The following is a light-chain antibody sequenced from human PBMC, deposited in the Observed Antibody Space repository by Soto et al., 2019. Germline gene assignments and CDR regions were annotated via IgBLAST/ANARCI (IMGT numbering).Light chain of an antibody. CDR2: KAS. CDR1: QSISSW. J-gene: IGKJ1*01. CDR3: LQYNSFSTWT. Sequence: DIQMTQSPSTLSASVGDRVTITCRASQSISSWLAWYQKKPGKAPKLLIYKASSLESGVPSTFSGSGSGTEFTLTISSLQPDDFATYYCLQYNSFSTWTFGQGTKVEI. V-gene: IGKV1-5*03.